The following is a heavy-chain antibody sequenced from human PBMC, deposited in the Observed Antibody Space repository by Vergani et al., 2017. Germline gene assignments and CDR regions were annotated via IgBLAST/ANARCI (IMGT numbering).Heavy chain of an antibody. J-gene: IGHJ6*02. CDR1: GFTFSSYA. V-gene: IGHV3-23*01. Sequence: VQLLESGGGLVQPGGSLRLSCAASGFTFSSYAMSWVRQAPGKGLEWVSGISGSGGRTRCADSVKGRFTNSRDNSKSTLYLQMNSLRVEDTAVYYCAKGGGAIVVVVAADYYYYGMDVWGHGTTVTVSS. D-gene: IGHD2-15*01. CDR3: AKGGGAIVVVVAADYYYYGMDV. CDR2: ISGSGGRT.